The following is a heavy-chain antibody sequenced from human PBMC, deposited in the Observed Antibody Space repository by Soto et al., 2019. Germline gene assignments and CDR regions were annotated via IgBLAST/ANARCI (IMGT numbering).Heavy chain of an antibody. CDR3: AKGIEYSSSGSYYFDY. J-gene: IGHJ4*02. Sequence: EVQLLESGGGLVQPGGSLRLSCVASGFTFSDYALSWVRQAPGKGLEWVSGISAGGGATYYADSAKGRFSISRDNSKNTLYLQMNSLRAEDTAVYYCAKGIEYSSSGSYYFDYWGQGTLVTVSS. CDR2: ISAGGGAT. V-gene: IGHV3-23*01. D-gene: IGHD6-6*01. CDR1: GFTFSDYA.